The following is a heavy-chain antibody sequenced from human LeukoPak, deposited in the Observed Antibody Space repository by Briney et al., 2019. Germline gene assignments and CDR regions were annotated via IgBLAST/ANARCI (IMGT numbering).Heavy chain of an antibody. Sequence: GGSLRLSCAASGFTFSSYSMNWVRQAPGKGLEWVSYISSSSSTIYYGDSVKGRFTISRDNAKNSLYLQMNSLRAEDTAVYYCAREGGYCSGGSCYWDDYWGQGTLVTVSS. CDR2: ISSSSSTI. J-gene: IGHJ4*02. D-gene: IGHD2-15*01. V-gene: IGHV3-48*01. CDR3: AREGGYCSGGSCYWDDY. CDR1: GFTFSSYS.